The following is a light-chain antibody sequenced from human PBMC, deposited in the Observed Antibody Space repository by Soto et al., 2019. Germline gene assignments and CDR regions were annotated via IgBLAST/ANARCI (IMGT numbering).Light chain of an antibody. CDR2: GAS. V-gene: IGKV3-15*01. J-gene: IGKJ2*01. CDR1: QSISHN. CDR3: QQYNSWPPMYT. Sequence: EMVMTQSPATLSVSPGGEATLSCRASQSISHNLAWYQQKPGQAPRLLIYGASVRATGIASRFNGSGSGTEFTLTISSLQSEDFAVYYCQQYNSWPPMYTFGQGTKVDIK.